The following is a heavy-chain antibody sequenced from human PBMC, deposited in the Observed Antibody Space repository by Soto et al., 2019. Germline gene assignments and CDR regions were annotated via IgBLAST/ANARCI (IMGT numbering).Heavy chain of an antibody. V-gene: IGHV1-2*02. CDR3: AREGYYDSSGYRTLTVGY. CDR2: INPNSGGT. Sequence: PSVKFSCKASGYTFTGYYMHWVRQAPGQGVEWMGWINPNSGGTNYAQKFQGRVTMTRDTSISTAYMELRRLRSDDTAVYYCAREGYYDSSGYRTLTVGYWGQGTLVKVSS. CDR1: GYTFTGYY. D-gene: IGHD3-22*01. J-gene: IGHJ4*02.